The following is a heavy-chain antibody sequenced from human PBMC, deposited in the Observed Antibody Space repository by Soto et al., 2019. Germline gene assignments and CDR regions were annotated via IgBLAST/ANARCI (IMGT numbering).Heavy chain of an antibody. CDR1: GYTFTSYY. V-gene: IGHV1-46*01. J-gene: IGHJ5*01. CDR3: ARAEDCSGGRCENTAWLNS. CDR2: INPSGGST. Sequence: ASVKVSCKASGYTFTSYYMHWVRQAPGQGLEWKGIINPSGGSTRYAQKFQGRVTMTRDTSTSTVYMELSSLRSEDTAVYYCARAEDCSGGRCENTAWLNSWGQGTLVTVSS. D-gene: IGHD2-15*01.